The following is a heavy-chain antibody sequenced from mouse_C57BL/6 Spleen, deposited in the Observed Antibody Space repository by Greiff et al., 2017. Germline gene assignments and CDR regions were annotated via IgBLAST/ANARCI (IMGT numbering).Heavy chain of an antibody. Sequence: EVQLQQSGPVLVKPGASVKMSCKASGYTFTDYYMNWVKQSHGKSLEWIGVINPYNGGTSYNQKFKGKATLTVDKSSSTAYMELNSLTSEDSAVYYCAREGLRRGTDYWGQGTSVTVSS. J-gene: IGHJ4*01. D-gene: IGHD2-4*01. CDR2: INPYNGGT. CDR1: GYTFTDYY. V-gene: IGHV1-19*01. CDR3: AREGLRRGTDY.